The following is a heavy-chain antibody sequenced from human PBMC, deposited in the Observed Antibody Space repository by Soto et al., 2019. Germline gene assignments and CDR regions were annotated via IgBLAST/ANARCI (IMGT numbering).Heavy chain of an antibody. J-gene: IGHJ6*02. V-gene: IGHV5-51*01. CDR1: GYGFTSYW. Sequence: GESLKISCKGSGYGFTSYWICWVRQMPVKGLEFMGIIYPFYSDTRYSPSFQGHVTISSYNSISTSYLQLISLKASYTAMYYFAXXFVDFWSGLDSNYSYYGMDVWGQGTTVTVSS. CDR2: IYPFYSDT. CDR3: AXXFVDFWSGLDSNYSYYGMDV. D-gene: IGHD3-3*01.